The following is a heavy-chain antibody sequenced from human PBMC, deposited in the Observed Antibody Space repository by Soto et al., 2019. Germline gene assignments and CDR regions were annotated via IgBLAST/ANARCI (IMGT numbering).Heavy chain of an antibody. CDR3: ASSRSAWFADS. J-gene: IGHJ4*02. CDR1: GDTFNTDA. CDR2: IIQITETP. D-gene: IGHD6-19*01. V-gene: IGHV1-69*12. Sequence: QVQLVQSGAEVKKPGSSVKVSCKASGDTFNTDAISWVRQAPGEGLEWMGGIIQITETPNYLQNFQCRVTITADESTRTAFMELTSLRSDDTAIYFCASSRSAWFADSWGQGTLVTVSS.